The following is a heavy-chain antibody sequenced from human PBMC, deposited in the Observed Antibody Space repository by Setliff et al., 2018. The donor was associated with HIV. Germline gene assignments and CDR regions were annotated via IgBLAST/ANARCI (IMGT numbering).Heavy chain of an antibody. D-gene: IGHD2-21*02. CDR1: NGSINTYY. CDR3: ARIFGGNSAPFDY. CDR2: IYYNGIT. V-gene: IGHV4-59*01. J-gene: IGHJ4*02. Sequence: TSETLSLTCTVSNGSINTYYWSWIRQSPGKGLEWIGQIYYNGITNYNPSRKSRVSMSMYTSKTQFSLRLSSVTAADTAVYYCARIFGGNSAPFDYGGQGILVTVSS.